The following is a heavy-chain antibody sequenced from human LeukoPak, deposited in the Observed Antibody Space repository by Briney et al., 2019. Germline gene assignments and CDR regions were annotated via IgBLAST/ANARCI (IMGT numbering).Heavy chain of an antibody. CDR2: IYYSGST. J-gene: IGHJ4*02. Sequence: SETLSLTCTVSGGSISSSSYYWSWIRQPPGKGLEWIGYIYYSGSTNYNPSLKSRVTISVDTSKNQFSLKLSSVTAADTAVYYCARGDCGGDCPFDYWGQGTLVTVSS. CDR3: ARGDCGGDCPFDY. CDR1: GGSISSSSYY. D-gene: IGHD2-21*02. V-gene: IGHV4-61*01.